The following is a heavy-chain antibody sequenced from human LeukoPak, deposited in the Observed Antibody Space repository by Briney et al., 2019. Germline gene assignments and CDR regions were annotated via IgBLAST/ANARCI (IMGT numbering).Heavy chain of an antibody. J-gene: IGHJ4*02. V-gene: IGHV5-51*01. CDR2: IYPGDSDT. D-gene: IGHD4-17*01. CDR3: ARRVLRTVTTSSPFDY. Sequence: GSLKISCKGSGYTFNGFWIAWVRQMPGKGLEWMGIIYPGDSDTRYSPSFQGQVTISADKSISTAYLQWSSLKASDTAMYYCARRVLRTVTTSSPFDYWGQGTLVTVSS. CDR1: GYTFNGFW.